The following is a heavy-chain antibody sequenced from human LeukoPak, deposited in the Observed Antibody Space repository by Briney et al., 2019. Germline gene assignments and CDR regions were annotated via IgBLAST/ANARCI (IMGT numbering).Heavy chain of an antibody. CDR1: GFTFNTYG. CDR3: ARATYYDSAGYYRSYYFDF. CDR2: MWFDGSHQ. V-gene: IGHV3-33*01. D-gene: IGHD3-22*01. Sequence: GGSLRLSCAASGFTFNTYGMHWVRQAPGKGLEWVAIMWFDGSHQYYADSVKGRYTISRDTSKSTLYLQMHRLRAEDTAVYYCARATYYDSAGYYRSYYFDFWGQGTLVTVSS. J-gene: IGHJ4*02.